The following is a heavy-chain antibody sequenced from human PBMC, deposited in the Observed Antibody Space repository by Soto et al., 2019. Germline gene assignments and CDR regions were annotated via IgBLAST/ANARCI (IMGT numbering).Heavy chain of an antibody. CDR1: GYTFTSYA. Sequence: QVQLVQSGAEVKKPGASVKVSCKASGYTFTSYAMHWVRQAPGQRLEWMGCINAGNGNTKYSQKFQGRVTITRDTSASTAYMELSSLRSEDTAVYYCARENYYDSSGYSLYYYYYGMDVWGQGTTVTVSS. V-gene: IGHV1-3*01. D-gene: IGHD3-22*01. J-gene: IGHJ6*02. CDR2: INAGNGNT. CDR3: ARENYYDSSGYSLYYYYYGMDV.